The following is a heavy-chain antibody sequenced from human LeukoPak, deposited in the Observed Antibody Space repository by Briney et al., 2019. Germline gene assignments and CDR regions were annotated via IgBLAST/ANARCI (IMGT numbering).Heavy chain of an antibody. J-gene: IGHJ4*02. CDR2: ISAYNGNT. CDR1: GYTFTSYG. V-gene: IGHV1-18*01. D-gene: IGHD3-10*01. Sequence: GASVKVSCKASGYTFTSYGISWVRQAPGQGLEWMGWISAYNGNTNYAQKLQGRVTVTTDTSTSTAYMELRSLRSDDTAVYYRARVGFTMVRGVILRGYYFDYWGQGTLVTVSS. CDR3: ARVGFTMVRGVILRGYYFDY.